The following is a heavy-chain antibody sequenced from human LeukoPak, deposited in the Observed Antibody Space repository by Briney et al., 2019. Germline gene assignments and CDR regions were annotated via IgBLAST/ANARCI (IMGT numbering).Heavy chain of an antibody. V-gene: IGHV3-21*01. CDR1: GFTFSTSA. CDR3: ARDPERYLRTGHYDY. J-gene: IGHJ4*02. D-gene: IGHD3-10*02. CDR2: IDYDGSHI. Sequence: GGSLRLSCAGSGFTFSTSAMNWIRQVPGKGLEWVSSIDYDGSHIYYSASVKGRFSISRDNARDSVYLQMDSLRAEDTAVYYCARDPERYLRTGHYDYWGQGTLVIVSS.